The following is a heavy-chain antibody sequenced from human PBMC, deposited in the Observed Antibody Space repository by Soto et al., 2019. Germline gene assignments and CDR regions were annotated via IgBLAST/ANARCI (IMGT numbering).Heavy chain of an antibody. CDR1: GFTFSSYG. CDR3: SKDLTVVAARIYYYYGMDV. V-gene: IGHV3-30*18. D-gene: IGHD2-15*01. Sequence: PGGSLRLSCAASGFTFSSYGMHWVRQAPGKGLEGVAVISYDGSNKYYADSVKGRFTISRDNSKNTLYLQMNSLRAEDTAVYYCSKDLTVVAARIYYYYGMDVWGQGTTVTVSS. J-gene: IGHJ6*02. CDR2: ISYDGSNK.